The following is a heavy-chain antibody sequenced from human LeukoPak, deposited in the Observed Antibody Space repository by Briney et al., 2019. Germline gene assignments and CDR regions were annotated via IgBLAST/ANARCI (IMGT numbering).Heavy chain of an antibody. CDR1: GYNFTSYW. J-gene: IGHJ6*03. Sequence: GESLKISCKGSGYNFTSYWIGGVRQMPGKGLEWMGIIYPGDSNTRYSPSFQGQVTISADKSISTASLQWSSLKASDTAIYYCARHGPYSNYYYYMDVWGKGTTVTVSS. CDR3: ARHGPYSNYYYYMDV. CDR2: IYPGDSNT. D-gene: IGHD4-11*01. V-gene: IGHV5-51*01.